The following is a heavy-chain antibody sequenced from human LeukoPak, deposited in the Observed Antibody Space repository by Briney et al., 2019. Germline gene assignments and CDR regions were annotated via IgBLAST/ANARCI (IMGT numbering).Heavy chain of an antibody. J-gene: IGHJ4*02. CDR3: ARRSDSGSDDGEDYFDH. Sequence: GSLRLSCAASGFTFSSYGMNWVRQPPGKGLEWIGSIYYSGSTYYNPSLKSRVTIAVDTSKNQFSLKMSSVAAADTAVYYCARRSDSGSDDGEDYFDHWGQGTLVTVSS. V-gene: IGHV4-39*01. CDR1: GFTFSSYG. D-gene: IGHD1-26*01. CDR2: IYYSGST.